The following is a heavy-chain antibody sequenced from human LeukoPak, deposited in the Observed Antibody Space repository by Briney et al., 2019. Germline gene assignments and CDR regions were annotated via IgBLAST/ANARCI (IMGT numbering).Heavy chain of an antibody. CDR1: GFTFSGYA. Sequence: GSLRLSCAASGFTFSGYAMSWVRQAPGKGLEWVSAISGSGGSTYYADSVKGRFTISRDNSKNTLYLQMNSLRAEDTAVYYCAKDYDSSGYPFDYWGQGTLVTVSS. CDR2: ISGSGGST. D-gene: IGHD3-22*01. J-gene: IGHJ4*02. V-gene: IGHV3-23*01. CDR3: AKDYDSSGYPFDY.